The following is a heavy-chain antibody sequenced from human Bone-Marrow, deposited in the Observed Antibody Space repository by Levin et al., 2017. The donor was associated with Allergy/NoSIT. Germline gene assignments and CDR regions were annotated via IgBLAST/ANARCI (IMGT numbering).Heavy chain of an antibody. CDR1: GFTFNIYG. D-gene: IGHD3-3*01. CDR2: LNRNSDNT. CDR3: ARDECEGSESNYFYYGFDA. V-gene: IGHV3-9*01. J-gene: IGHJ6*02. Sequence: GGSLRLSCAASGFTFNIYGMHWVRQAPGKGLEWVAALNRNSDNTDNAESLKGRFPIAKVNAKDSMYLQMDSLRGEDTTLYYCARDECEGSESNYFYYGFDAWGQGTTVTVSS.